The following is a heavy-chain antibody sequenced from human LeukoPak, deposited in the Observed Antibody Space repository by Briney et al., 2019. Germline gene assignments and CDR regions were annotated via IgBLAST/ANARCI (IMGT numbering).Heavy chain of an antibody. D-gene: IGHD5-24*01. J-gene: IGHJ4*02. CDR3: AVRRDGYGSKDY. Sequence: SETLSLTCTVSGGSISSYYWSWIRQPPGKGLEWIGYIYYSGSTNYNPSLKSRVTISVDTSKNQFSLKLSSVTAADTAVYYCAVRRDGYGSKDYWGQGTLVTVSS. CDR1: GGSISSYY. V-gene: IGHV4-59*01. CDR2: IYYSGST.